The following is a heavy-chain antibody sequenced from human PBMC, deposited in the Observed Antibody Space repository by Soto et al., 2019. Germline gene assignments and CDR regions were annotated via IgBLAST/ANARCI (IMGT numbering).Heavy chain of an antibody. J-gene: IGHJ6*02. V-gene: IGHV1-2*04. Sequence: ASVKVSCKASGYTFTGYYMHWLRQAPGQGLEWMGWINPNSGGTNYAQKFQGWVTMTRDTSISTAYMELSRLRSDDTAVYYCARDRAWGHNPYYYYGMDVWGQGTTVTVSS. D-gene: IGHD3-16*01. CDR2: INPNSGGT. CDR1: GYTFTGYY. CDR3: ARDRAWGHNPYYYYGMDV.